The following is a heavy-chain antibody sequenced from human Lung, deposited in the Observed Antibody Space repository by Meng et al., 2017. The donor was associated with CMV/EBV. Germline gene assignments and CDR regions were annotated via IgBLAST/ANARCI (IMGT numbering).Heavy chain of an antibody. V-gene: IGHV1-2*02. CDR1: GYSFIGYY. CDR2: INPNSGAT. D-gene: IGHD7-27*01. J-gene: IGHJ4*02. Sequence: ASXXVSCKTSGYSFIGYYMHWVRQAPGQGLEWMAWINPNSGATSYAQKFQGRVTVTRDTSIRTVYMELSSLRSDDTAMYYCARDDNWGPDYWGQGTLVTDS. CDR3: ARDDNWGPDY.